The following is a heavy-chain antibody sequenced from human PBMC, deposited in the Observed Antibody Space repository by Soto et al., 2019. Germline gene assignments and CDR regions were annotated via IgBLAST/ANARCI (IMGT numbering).Heavy chain of an antibody. J-gene: IGHJ4*02. CDR2: ISGSGGST. CDR1: GFTFSSYA. V-gene: IGHV3-23*01. D-gene: IGHD2-2*01. CDR3: AKRKYCPSTTCFDY. Sequence: PGGSLSLSCAASGFTFSSYAMSWVRQAPGKGLEWVSAISGSGGSTYYADSVKGSFTISRDNSKNTLYLQMSSLRAEDTAVYYCAKRKYCPSTTCFDYWGQGTLVTVSS.